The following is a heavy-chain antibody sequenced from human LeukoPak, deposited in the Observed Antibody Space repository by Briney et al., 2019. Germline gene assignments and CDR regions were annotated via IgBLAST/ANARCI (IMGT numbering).Heavy chain of an antibody. CDR2: IYYSGST. D-gene: IGHD3-9*01. CDR1: GGSISSYY. Sequence: PSETLSLTCTVSGGSISSYYWSWIRQPPGKGLEWIGYIYYSGSTNYNPSLKSRVTISVDTSKNQFSLKLSSVTAADTAVYYCARAGKNEHVTGDFDYWGQGTPATVSS. V-gene: IGHV4-59*01. CDR3: ARAGKNEHVTGDFDY. J-gene: IGHJ4*02.